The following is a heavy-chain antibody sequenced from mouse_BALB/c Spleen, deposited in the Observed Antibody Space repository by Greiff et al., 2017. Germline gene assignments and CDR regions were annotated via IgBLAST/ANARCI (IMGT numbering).Heavy chain of an antibody. D-gene: IGHD1-1*01. CDR3: ARGDDGYYFDY. V-gene: IGHV5-6*01. CDR2: ISSGGSYT. CDR1: GFTFSSYG. Sequence: EVKLVESGGDLGKPGGSLKLSGAASGFTFSSYGMSWVRQTPDKRLEWVATISSGGSYTYYPDSVKGRFTISRANAKNTLYLQMSSLKSEDTAMYYCARGDDGYYFDYWGQGTTLTVSS. J-gene: IGHJ2*01.